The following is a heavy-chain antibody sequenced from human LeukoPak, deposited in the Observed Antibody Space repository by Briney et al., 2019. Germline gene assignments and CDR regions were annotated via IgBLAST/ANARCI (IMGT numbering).Heavy chain of an antibody. CDR3: ARDSCGSPSCFDY. D-gene: IGHD2-2*01. Sequence: GGSLRLSCTASGFTFSSYGMHWVRQAPGRGLEWVAAIQYDGSIEYYADSVKGRFTISRDHSKNTLFLQVNSLRAEDTAVYYCARDSCGSPSCFDYWGQGTLVTVSS. V-gene: IGHV3-33*01. CDR1: GFTFSSYG. CDR2: IQYDGSIE. J-gene: IGHJ4*02.